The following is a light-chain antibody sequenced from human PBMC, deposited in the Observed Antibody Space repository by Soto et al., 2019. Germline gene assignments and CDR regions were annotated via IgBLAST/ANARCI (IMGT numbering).Light chain of an antibody. V-gene: IGKV1-5*01. J-gene: IGKJ1*01. CDR1: PSISSW. CDR2: DAS. CDR3: QQYSSFSS. Sequence: DIQMTQSPSTLSASVGDRVTITCRASPSISSWLAWYQQKPGKAPKFLIYDASSLESGVPSRFSGSGSGTEFTLTITSLQPDDFATYFCQQYSSFSSFGQGTKVDIK.